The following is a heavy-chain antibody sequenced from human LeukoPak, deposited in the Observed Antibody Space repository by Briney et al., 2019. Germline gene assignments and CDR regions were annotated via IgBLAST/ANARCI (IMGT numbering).Heavy chain of an antibody. Sequence: PEASVKVSCKASGYTFTGYYMHWVRQAPGQGLEWMGWINPNSGGTNYAQRFQGRVTMTRDTSISTAYMELSRLRSDDTAVYYCARVENRYRTHDAFDIWGQGTMVTVSS. CDR3: ARVENRYRTHDAFDI. J-gene: IGHJ3*02. V-gene: IGHV1-2*02. CDR1: GYTFTGYY. CDR2: INPNSGGT. D-gene: IGHD1-14*01.